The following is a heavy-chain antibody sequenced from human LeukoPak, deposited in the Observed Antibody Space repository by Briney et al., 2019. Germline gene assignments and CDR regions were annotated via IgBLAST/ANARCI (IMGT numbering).Heavy chain of an antibody. V-gene: IGHV4-4*07. J-gene: IGHJ4*02. D-gene: IGHD3-10*01. Sequence: PSETLSLTCTVSGASISPYYWTWIRQPAGKGLEWIGHIHTSGSTNYNPSLKSRVTMSLDTSKNQLSLKLNSVTAADTVVYYCAKEGMIRGVIDYWGQGALVTVSS. CDR1: GASISPYY. CDR3: AKEGMIRGVIDY. CDR2: IHTSGST.